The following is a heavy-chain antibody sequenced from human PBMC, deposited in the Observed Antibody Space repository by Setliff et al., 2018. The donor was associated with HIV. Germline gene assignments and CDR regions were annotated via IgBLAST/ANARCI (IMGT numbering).Heavy chain of an antibody. CDR1: GGSFRGYY. J-gene: IGHJ6*02. D-gene: IGHD2-2*01. CDR2: IYTSGST. V-gene: IGHV4-59*10. CDR3: ARGHCSGTNCYGVDYYGMDV. Sequence: PSETLSLTCVVYGGSFRGYYWSWIRQPPGKGLEWIGHIYTSGSTNYNPSLKSRVTMSVDKSKNQFSVKLTSVTAADTAVYYCARGHCSGTNCYGVDYYGMDVWGQGTTVTVSS.